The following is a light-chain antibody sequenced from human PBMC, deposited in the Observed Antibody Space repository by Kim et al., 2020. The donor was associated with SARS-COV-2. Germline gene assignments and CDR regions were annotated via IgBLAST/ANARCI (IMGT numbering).Light chain of an antibody. J-gene: IGLJ2*01. V-gene: IGLV2-14*03. CDR2: DVS. Sequence: GQSITIPGTGTSSDVGAYNYVSWYQQHPGKAPKLMIYDVSNRPSGVSNRFSGSKSGNTASLTISGLQAEDEADFYCSSYTSSATLVFGGGTQLTVL. CDR1: SSDVGAYNY. CDR3: SSYTSSATLV.